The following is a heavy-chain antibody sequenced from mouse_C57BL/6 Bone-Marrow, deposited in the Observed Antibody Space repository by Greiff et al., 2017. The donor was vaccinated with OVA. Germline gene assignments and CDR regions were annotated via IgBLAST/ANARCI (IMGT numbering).Heavy chain of an antibody. Sequence: QVQLQQSGAELVRPGTSVKMSCKASGYTFTNYWIGWAKQRPGHGLEWIGDIYPGGGYTNYNEKFKGKASLTADKSSSTGYIQLSSLTSEDSAVYFCARGAYWGQGTLVTVSA. CDR1: GYTFTNYW. J-gene: IGHJ3*01. CDR3: ARGAY. V-gene: IGHV1-63*01. CDR2: IYPGGGYT.